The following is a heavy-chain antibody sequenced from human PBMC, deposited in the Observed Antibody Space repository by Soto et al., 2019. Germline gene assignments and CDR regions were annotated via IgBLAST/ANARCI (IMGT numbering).Heavy chain of an antibody. Sequence: EVQLVEAGGGLIQPGGSLRLSCAVSGLTVSRTQMSWVRQAPGKGLQWVSVIYSGGSTYYANDVKGRFTISRDISENTVYLELDKLTVDDAAEYYCARVREPEYSSSIFFDYWGRVTLVSVSS. CDR3: ARVREPEYSSSIFFDY. V-gene: IGHV3-53*01. J-gene: IGHJ4*02. D-gene: IGHD6-6*01. CDR2: IYSGGST. CDR1: GLTVSRTQ.